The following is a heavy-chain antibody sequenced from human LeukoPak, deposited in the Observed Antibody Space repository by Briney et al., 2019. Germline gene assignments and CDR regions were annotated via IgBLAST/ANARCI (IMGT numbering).Heavy chain of an antibody. J-gene: IGHJ3*02. CDR1: GFTFSSYG. Sequence: PGRSLRLSCAASGFTFSSYGMHWVRQAPGKGLEWVAVISYDGSNKYYADSVKGRFTISRDNSKNTLYLQMNSLRAEDTAVYYCAKDHGLGSSISREPGAFDIWGQGTMVTVSS. V-gene: IGHV3-30*18. CDR2: ISYDGSNK. CDR3: AKDHGLGSSISREPGAFDI. D-gene: IGHD2-2*01.